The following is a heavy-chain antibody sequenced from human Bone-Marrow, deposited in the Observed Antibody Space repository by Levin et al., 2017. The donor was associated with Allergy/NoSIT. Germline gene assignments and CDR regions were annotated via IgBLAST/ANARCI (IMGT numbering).Heavy chain of an antibody. J-gene: IGHJ6*02. V-gene: IGHV1-69*01. CDR1: GGTFSSYA. Sequence: KISCKASGGTFSSYAISWVRQAPGQGLEWMGGIIPIFGTANYAQKFQGRVTITADESTSTAYMELSSLRSEDTAVYYCARGYCSSTSCYLLGYCYGMDVWGQGTTVTVSS. D-gene: IGHD2-2*01. CDR3: ARGYCSSTSCYLLGYCYGMDV. CDR2: IIPIFGTA.